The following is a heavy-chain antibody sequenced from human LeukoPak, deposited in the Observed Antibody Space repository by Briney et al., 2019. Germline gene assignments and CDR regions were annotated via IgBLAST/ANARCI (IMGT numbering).Heavy chain of an antibody. J-gene: IGHJ6*02. CDR3: ARDGRITMVRGVTDGMDV. Sequence: PSETLSLTCAVYGGSFSGYYWSWIRQPAGKGLEWIGRIYTSGSTNYNPSLKSRVTMSVDTSKNQFSLKLSSVTAADTAVYYCARDGRITMVRGVTDGMDVWGQGTTVTVSS. V-gene: IGHV4-4*07. CDR1: GGSFSGYY. CDR2: IYTSGST. D-gene: IGHD3-10*01.